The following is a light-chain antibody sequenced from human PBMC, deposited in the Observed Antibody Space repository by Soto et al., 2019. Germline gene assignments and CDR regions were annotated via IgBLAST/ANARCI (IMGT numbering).Light chain of an antibody. Sequence: DIVLTQSPGTLSLSPGQRATLSCRASQSVSSSSVAWYRQRPGQAPRLLIHGASTRATGTPDRFRGSGSGTDFTLTISRLEPEDFAVYYCQQYGYSPGAFGQGTRLEIK. V-gene: IGKV3-20*01. J-gene: IGKJ5*01. CDR1: QSVSSSS. CDR2: GAS. CDR3: QQYGYSPGA.